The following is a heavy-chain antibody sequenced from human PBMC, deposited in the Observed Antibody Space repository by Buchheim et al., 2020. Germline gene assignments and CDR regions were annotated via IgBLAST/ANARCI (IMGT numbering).Heavy chain of an antibody. Sequence: QVQLVESGGGVVQPGRSLRLSCAASGFTFSSYGMNWVRQAPGKGLEWVAGIWYDGSNTYYADYVQGRFTISRDNSKNTLYLQMNSLRAEDTAVYYCAREAKKVVVITNFDYWGQGTL. CDR3: AREAKKVVVITNFDY. CDR1: GFTFSSYG. D-gene: IGHD3-22*01. J-gene: IGHJ4*02. CDR2: IWYDGSNT. V-gene: IGHV3-33*01.